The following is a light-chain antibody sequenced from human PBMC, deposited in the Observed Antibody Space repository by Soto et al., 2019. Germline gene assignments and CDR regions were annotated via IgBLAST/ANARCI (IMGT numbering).Light chain of an antibody. CDR3: CSYAGSRPWV. CDR2: EGS. V-gene: IGLV2-23*01. J-gene: IGLJ1*01. Sequence: QSVLTQPASVSGSPGQSITMSCTGTSSDVGSYNLVSWYQQHPGKAPKLMIYEGSKRPSGVSNRFSGSKSDNTASLTISGLQAEDEAEYYCCSYAGSRPWVFGTGTKVTVL. CDR1: SSDVGSYNL.